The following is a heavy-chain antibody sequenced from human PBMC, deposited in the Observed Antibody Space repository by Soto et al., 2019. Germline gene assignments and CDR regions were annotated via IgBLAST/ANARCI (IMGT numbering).Heavy chain of an antibody. CDR3: ASTDTAMAKFDY. J-gene: IGHJ4*02. D-gene: IGHD5-18*01. V-gene: IGHV4-30-2*01. CDR2: IYHSGST. Sequence: TLTLTCAVSGGSISSGGYSWSWIRQPPGKGLEWIGYIYHSGSTYYNPSLKSRVTISVDRSKNQFSLKLSSVTAADTAVYYCASTDTAMAKFDYWGQGTLVTASS. CDR1: GGSISSGGYS.